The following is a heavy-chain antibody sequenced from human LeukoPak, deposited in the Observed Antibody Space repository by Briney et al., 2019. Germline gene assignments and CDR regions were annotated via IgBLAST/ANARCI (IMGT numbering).Heavy chain of an antibody. D-gene: IGHD3-16*01. J-gene: IGHJ3*02. CDR2: IYTSGST. CDR1: GGSISRHY. V-gene: IGHV4-4*07. CDR3: ARELGGGPHVDAFDI. Sequence: SETLSLTCTVPGGSISRHYWSWIRQPAAKGLHWIGRIYTSGSTNYNPSLKSRVTMSVATSKNQFSLKLSSVTAADTAVYYCARELGGGPHVDAFDIWGQGTMVTVSS.